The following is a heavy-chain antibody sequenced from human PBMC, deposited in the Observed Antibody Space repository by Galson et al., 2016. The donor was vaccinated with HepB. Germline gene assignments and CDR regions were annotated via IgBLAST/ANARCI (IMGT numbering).Heavy chain of an antibody. CDR1: GYTLTEVS. V-gene: IGHV1-18*01. CDR2: ISTYSGNT. J-gene: IGHJ3*02. CDR3: ARTYYYDTSGYYRVFDI. D-gene: IGHD3-22*01. Sequence: SVKVSCKVSGYTLTEVSMHWVRQAPGQGLEWMGGISTYSGNTNYAQKLQGRVTMTTDTSKNTAYMELRSLTSDDTAVYYCARTYYYDTSGYYRVFDIWGQGTMVTVSS.